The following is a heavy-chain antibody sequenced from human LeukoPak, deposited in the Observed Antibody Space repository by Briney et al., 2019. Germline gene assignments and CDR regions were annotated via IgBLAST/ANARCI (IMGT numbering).Heavy chain of an antibody. J-gene: IGHJ4*02. CDR3: TSGYSVARHDHY. CDR1: GFTFSSYA. Sequence: PGGSLRLSCAASGFTFSSYAMSWVRQAPGKGLEWVGRIKRTVYGTPTDYAAPVKGRFIITRDDSRNMVYLQMNSLKTEDTAVYFCTSGYSVARHDHYWGPGTQVIVSS. CDR2: IKRTVYGTPT. V-gene: IGHV3-15*01. D-gene: IGHD5/OR15-5a*01.